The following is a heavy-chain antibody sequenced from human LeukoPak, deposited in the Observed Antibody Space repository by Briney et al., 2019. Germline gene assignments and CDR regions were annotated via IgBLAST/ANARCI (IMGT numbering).Heavy chain of an antibody. J-gene: IGHJ4*02. Sequence: GGSLRLSCAASGFTFSSYEMNWVRQAPGKGLEWVSYISSSGSAIYYADSVKGRFTISRDNAKNPLYLQMNSLRAEDTAIYYCARGKRGFDYWGQGTLVTVSS. CDR2: ISSSGSAI. CDR3: ARGKRGFDY. D-gene: IGHD3-10*01. V-gene: IGHV3-48*03. CDR1: GFTFSSYE.